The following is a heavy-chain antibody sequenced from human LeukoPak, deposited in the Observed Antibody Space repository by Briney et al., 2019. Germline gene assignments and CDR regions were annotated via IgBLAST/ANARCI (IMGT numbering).Heavy chain of an antibody. Sequence: SETLSLTCTVSGGSISFYYWNWIRQPAGKGLEWIGRFYSSGYTNYNPSLKNRVSMSVDTSTDQLFLKLTSVTAADTAVYYCARGEHSADYWGQGILVIVSS. D-gene: IGHD1/OR15-1a*01. CDR2: FYSSGYT. J-gene: IGHJ4*02. CDR1: GGSISFYY. V-gene: IGHV4-4*07. CDR3: ARGEHSADY.